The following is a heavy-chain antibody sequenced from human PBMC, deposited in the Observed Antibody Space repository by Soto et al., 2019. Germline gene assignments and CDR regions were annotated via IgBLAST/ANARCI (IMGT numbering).Heavy chain of an antibody. J-gene: IGHJ4*02. D-gene: IGHD6-19*01. V-gene: IGHV3-30*03. CDR3: VRGTAVARQHFAN. CDR1: GFTFSDFG. Sequence: QVQLVESEGGVVQPERSLRLSCATSGFTFSDFGMHWVRQAPGKGLEWVATISGDGSDKYYAGSVRGRFTISRDNSKNALYLQMNSLRTDDTAVYYCVRGTAVARQHFANWGQGTLVSISS. CDR2: ISGDGSDK.